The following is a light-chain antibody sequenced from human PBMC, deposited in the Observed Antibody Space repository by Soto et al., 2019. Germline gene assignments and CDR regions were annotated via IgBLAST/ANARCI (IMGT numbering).Light chain of an antibody. CDR1: QGIYNY. CDR2: AAS. V-gene: IGKV1-27*01. Sequence: DIQMTQSPSSLSATEGDRVTITCRASQGIYNYLAWYQQKPGKAPKLLIYAASTLEAGVPSRFSGSGSGTDFTLTISSLQPEDVATYYCHKYNSALLTFGQGTRLEIK. CDR3: HKYNSALLT. J-gene: IGKJ5*01.